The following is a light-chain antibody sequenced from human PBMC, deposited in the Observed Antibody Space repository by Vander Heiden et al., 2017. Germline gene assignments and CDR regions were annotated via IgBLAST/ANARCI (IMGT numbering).Light chain of an antibody. CDR2: DAS. CDR1: QDISNY. J-gene: IGKJ2*01. CDR3: QQYDNLRRT. V-gene: IGKV1-33*01. Sequence: DIQMTQSPSSLSASVGDRVTITCQASQDISNYLNWYQQKPGKAPKLLICDASNLETGVPSRFSGSGSGTDFTFTISSLQPEDIATYYCQQYDNLRRTFGQGTKLEIK.